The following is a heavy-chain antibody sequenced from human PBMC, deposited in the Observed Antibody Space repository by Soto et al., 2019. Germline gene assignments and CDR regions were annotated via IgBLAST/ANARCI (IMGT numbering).Heavy chain of an antibody. CDR2: ISYDGNNK. CDR1: GFTFSVYG. J-gene: IGHJ4*02. CDR3: AILDYDVLASAV. D-gene: IGHD3-16*01. Sequence: GGSLRLSCAESGFTFSVYGMHWVRQAPGKGLEWVAVISYDGNNKKYADSVKGRFAISKDNSKNTLYLQMNNLRAEDTAVYYCAILDYDVLASAVWGQGALVTVS. V-gene: IGHV3-30*03.